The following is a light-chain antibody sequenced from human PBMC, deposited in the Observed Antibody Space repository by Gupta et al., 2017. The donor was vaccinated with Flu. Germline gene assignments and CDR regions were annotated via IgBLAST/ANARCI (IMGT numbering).Light chain of an antibody. Sequence: HSVLTQPPSASGTPGQRVTISCSGSRSNIGSNCVSWYQQVPGTAPKLLIQRDNQRPSGVPDRFSGSKSGTSASLVISGLQSEDEAEYYCATWDDSLNGHWVFGGGTKLTVL. V-gene: IGLV1-44*01. CDR2: RDN. CDR1: RSNIGSNC. J-gene: IGLJ3*02. CDR3: ATWDDSLNGHWV.